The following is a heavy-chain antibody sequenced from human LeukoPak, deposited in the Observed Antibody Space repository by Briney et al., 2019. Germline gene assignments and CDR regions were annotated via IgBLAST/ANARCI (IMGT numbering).Heavy chain of an antibody. D-gene: IGHD3-16*01. V-gene: IGHV1-69*13. J-gene: IGHJ5*02. CDR1: GGTFSSYA. Sequence: SVKVSCKASGGTFSSYAISWVRQAPGQGLEWMGGIIPIFATGNYAQKFQGRVTITADESTSTAYMELSSLRSEDTAVYYCARDSFPYTADGFSWGQGTLVTVSS. CDR2: IIPIFATG. CDR3: ARDSFPYTADGFS.